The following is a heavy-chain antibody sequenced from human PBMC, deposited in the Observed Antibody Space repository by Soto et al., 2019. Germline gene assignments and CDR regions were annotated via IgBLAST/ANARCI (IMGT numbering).Heavy chain of an antibody. CDR3: AKRRSYSSSWYEDY. D-gene: IGHD6-13*01. J-gene: IGHJ4*02. Sequence: GGSLRLSCAVSGFTFSSYAMSWVRQAPGKGLEWVSAISGSGGSTYYADSVKGRFTISRDNSKNTLYLQMNSLRAEDTAVYYCAKRRSYSSSWYEDYWGQGTLVTGSA. CDR2: ISGSGGST. V-gene: IGHV3-23*01. CDR1: GFTFSSYA.